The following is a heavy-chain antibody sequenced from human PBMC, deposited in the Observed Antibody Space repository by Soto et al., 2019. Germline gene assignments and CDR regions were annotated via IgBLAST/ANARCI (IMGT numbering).Heavy chain of an antibody. J-gene: IGHJ6*03. CDR3: ARNQVPVTTERIYFYYYMDV. V-gene: IGHV1-69*02. CDR2: IIPILGIA. D-gene: IGHD4-4*01. Sequence: QVQLVQSGAEVKKPGSSVKVSCKASGGTFSSYTISWVRQAPGQGLEWMGRIIPILGIANYAQKFQGRVTITADKSTSTAYMELSSLRSEDTAVYSCARNQVPVTTERIYFYYYMDVWGKGTTVTVSS. CDR1: GGTFSSYT.